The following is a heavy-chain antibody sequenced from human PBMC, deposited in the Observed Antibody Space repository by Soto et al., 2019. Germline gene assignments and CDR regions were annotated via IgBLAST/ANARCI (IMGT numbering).Heavy chain of an antibody. V-gene: IGHV1-46*01. D-gene: IGHD2-21*02. J-gene: IGHJ6*02. CDR3: ARTAIAGYYYYGVDV. CDR1: GYTFTNYH. Sequence: ASVKVSCKASGYTFTNYHMHWMRQAPGQGPEWMGIVNPSSGSTTYARKFQGRVTMTRDTSTSTVYMELSSLRSEDTAVYYCARTAIAGYYYYGVDVWGQGTTVTVSS. CDR2: VNPSSGST.